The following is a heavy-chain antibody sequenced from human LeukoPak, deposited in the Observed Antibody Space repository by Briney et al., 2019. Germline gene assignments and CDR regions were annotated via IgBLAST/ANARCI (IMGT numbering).Heavy chain of an antibody. Sequence: GGSLRLSCAASGFTFSNYWMHWVRQGPGKGLMWISRVKSDGSETSSAESLEGRFTISRDNARNMLYLQMNSLRPEDTAIYYCTSDRVLYGLDVWGQGTTVTVSS. CDR3: TSDRVLYGLDV. V-gene: IGHV3-74*01. J-gene: IGHJ6*02. CDR1: GFTFSNYW. CDR2: VKSDGSET.